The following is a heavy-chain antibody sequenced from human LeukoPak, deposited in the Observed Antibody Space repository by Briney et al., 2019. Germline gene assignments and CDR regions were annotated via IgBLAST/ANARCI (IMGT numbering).Heavy chain of an antibody. CDR3: ARATWGDV. CDR1: GGSFSGYY. V-gene: IGHV4-34*01. D-gene: IGHD3-16*01. Sequence: NSSETLSLTCAVYGGSFSGYYWSWIRQPPGKGLEWIGEINHSGSTNYNPSLKSRVTISVDTSKNQFSLKLSSVTAADTAVYYCARATWGDVWGKGTTVTVSS. CDR2: INHSGST. J-gene: IGHJ6*04.